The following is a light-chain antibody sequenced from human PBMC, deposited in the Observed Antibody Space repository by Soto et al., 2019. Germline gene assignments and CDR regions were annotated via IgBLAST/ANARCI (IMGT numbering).Light chain of an antibody. J-gene: IGKJ1*01. CDR2: DAS. V-gene: IGKV1-5*01. CDR3: QQDNSYTWT. Sequence: DIQITQSPRTLSASVGYTFTITFRASQSISSWLAWYQQKPGKAPKLLIYDASSLESGVPSRFSGSGSGTEFTLTISTLQPDDFATYYCQQDNSYTWTFGQGTKVEIK. CDR1: QSISSW.